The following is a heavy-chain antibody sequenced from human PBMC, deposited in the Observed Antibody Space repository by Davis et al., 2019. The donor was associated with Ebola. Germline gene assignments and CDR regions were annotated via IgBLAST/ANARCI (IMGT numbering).Heavy chain of an antibody. D-gene: IGHD4-11*01. CDR1: GFTFSSYG. CDR3: ARDSPYSNHNWFDP. J-gene: IGHJ5*02. V-gene: IGHV3-33*08. CDR2: IWYDGSNK. Sequence: GGSLRLSCAASGFTFSSYGMHWVRQAPGKGLEWVAVIWYDGSNKYYADSVKGRFTISRDNSKNTLYLQMNSLRAEDTAVYYCARDSPYSNHNWFDPWGQGTLVTVSS.